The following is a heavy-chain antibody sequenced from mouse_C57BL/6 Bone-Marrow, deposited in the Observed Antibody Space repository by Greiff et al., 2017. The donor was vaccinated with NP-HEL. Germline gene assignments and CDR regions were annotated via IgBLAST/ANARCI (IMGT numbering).Heavy chain of an antibody. CDR1: GYSITSDY. CDR2: ISYSGST. CDR3: ARCGSYYGSSYVRYFDV. V-gene: IGHV3-8*01. Sequence: EVKLVESGPGLAKPSQTLSLTCSVTGYSITSDYWNWIRKFPGNKLEYMGYISYSGSTYYNPSLKSRISITRDTSKNQYYLQLNSVTTEDTATYYCARCGSYYGSSYVRYFDVWGTGTTVTVSS. J-gene: IGHJ1*03. D-gene: IGHD1-1*01.